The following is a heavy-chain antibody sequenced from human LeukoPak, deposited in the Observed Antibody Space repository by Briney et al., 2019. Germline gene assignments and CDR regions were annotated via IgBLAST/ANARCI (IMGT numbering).Heavy chain of an antibody. J-gene: IGHJ6*03. CDR3: ARVSWASYYMDV. Sequence: SETLSLTCTVSGYSITSGYYWGWIRQPPGQGLEWIGSIYHTGSTYYNPSLKSRVTISVDTSKNQFSLNLSSVTAADTAMYYCARVSWASYYMDVWGKGTTVTVSS. CDR2: IYHTGST. CDR1: GYSITSGYY. V-gene: IGHV4-38-2*02. D-gene: IGHD1-14*01.